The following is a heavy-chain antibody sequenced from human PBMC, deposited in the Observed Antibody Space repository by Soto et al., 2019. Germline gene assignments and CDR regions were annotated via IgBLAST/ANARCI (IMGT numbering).Heavy chain of an antibody. CDR3: AKVSSSWYAGFFDL. Sequence: GGSLRLSCTASGFTFSRHAMSWVRQAPGKGLEWVSGLSDSGGSIYYADSVKGRFTISRDNSMNTLYLQMNTLRAEDTAIYYCAKVSSSWYAGFFDLWGQGTLVTVSS. CDR1: GFTFSRHA. D-gene: IGHD6-13*01. V-gene: IGHV3-23*01. J-gene: IGHJ4*02. CDR2: LSDSGGSI.